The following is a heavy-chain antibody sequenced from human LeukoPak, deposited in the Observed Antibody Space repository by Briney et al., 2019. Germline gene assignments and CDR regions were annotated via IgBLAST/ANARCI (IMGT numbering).Heavy chain of an antibody. CDR3: AKEVSRYSSSWSWDY. CDR2: ISYDGSAY. Sequence: PGRSLRLSXAAXXLTFNNYGMHWVRQSPGKGLEWVAVISYDGSAYYYADSVKGRFTISRDNSKNTLYLQMNSLRAEDTALYYCAKEVSRYSSSWSWDYWGQGTLVTVSS. V-gene: IGHV3-30*18. D-gene: IGHD6-13*01. CDR1: XLTFNNYG. J-gene: IGHJ4*02.